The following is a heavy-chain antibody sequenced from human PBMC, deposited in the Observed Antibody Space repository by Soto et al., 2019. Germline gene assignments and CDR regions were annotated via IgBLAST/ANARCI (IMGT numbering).Heavy chain of an antibody. D-gene: IGHD3-22*01. CDR2: IYSGGST. CDR1: GFTVISNY. V-gene: IGHV3-53*01. CDR3: AREVGLDSSGSGYYFDD. J-gene: IGHJ4*02. Sequence: PGGSLRLSCAASGFTVISNYMSWVRQAPGKGLEWVSVIYSGGSTYYADSVKGRFTISRDNSKNTLYLQMNSLRAEDTAVYYCAREVGLDSSGSGYYFDDWGQGTLVTVSS.